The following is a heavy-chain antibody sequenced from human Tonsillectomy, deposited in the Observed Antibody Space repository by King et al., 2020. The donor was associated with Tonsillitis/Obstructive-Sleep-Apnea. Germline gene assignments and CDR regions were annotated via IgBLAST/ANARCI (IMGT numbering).Heavy chain of an antibody. CDR2: IRSKDHGGTT. J-gene: IGHJ6*02. Sequence: VQLVESGGGLVQPGRSLRLSCTASGFTFGDYAMSWVRQAPGKGLEWGGFIRSKDHGGTTEYAASVKGRFTITRDDSKSIAYLQMNSLKTEDTAVYYCTRVVGATGYYYYYYGMDVWGQGTTVTVSS. CDR3: TRVVGATGYYYYYYGMDV. CDR1: GFTFGDYA. D-gene: IGHD1-26*01. V-gene: IGHV3-49*04.